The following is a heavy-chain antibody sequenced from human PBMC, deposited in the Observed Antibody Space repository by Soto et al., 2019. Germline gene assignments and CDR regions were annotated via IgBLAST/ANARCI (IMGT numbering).Heavy chain of an antibody. CDR2: ISGSGGST. V-gene: IGHV3-23*01. CDR1: GFTFSSYA. D-gene: IGHD3-3*01. CDR3: AKGLLPGPYYDFWSGYPFDY. J-gene: IGHJ4*02. Sequence: EVQLLESGGGLVQPGGSLRLSCAASGFTFSSYAMSWVRQAPGKGLEWVSAISGSGGSTYYADPVKGRFTISRDNSKNTLYLQMNSLRAEDTAVYYCAKGLLPGPYYDFWSGYPFDYWGQGTLVTVSS.